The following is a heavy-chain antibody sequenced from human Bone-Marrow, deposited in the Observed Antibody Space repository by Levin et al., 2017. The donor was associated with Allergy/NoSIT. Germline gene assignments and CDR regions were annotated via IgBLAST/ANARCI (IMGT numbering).Heavy chain of an antibody. CDR1: GFTFSSYW. V-gene: IGHV3-74*01. D-gene: IGHD2-21*02. Sequence: ETLSLTCAASGFTFSSYWMHWVRQGPGEGLVWVSRIDNYGSITNYGDSVKGRFTISRDNARNTLNLQMNNLRVEDTAVYYCVRDLAGGDGNWGQGTLVTVSS. CDR3: VRDLAGGDGN. CDR2: IDNYGSIT. J-gene: IGHJ4*02.